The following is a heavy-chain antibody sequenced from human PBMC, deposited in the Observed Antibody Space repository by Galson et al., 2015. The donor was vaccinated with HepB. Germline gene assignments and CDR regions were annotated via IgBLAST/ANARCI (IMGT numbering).Heavy chain of an antibody. CDR3: ARDSRGWFGELSNDY. V-gene: IGHV3-21*01. J-gene: IGHJ4*02. D-gene: IGHD3-10*01. CDR2: ISSSSSYR. Sequence: SLRLSCAASGFTFSSYSMNWVRQAPGKGLEWVPSISSSSSYRNYADSVKGRFTISRDDAKNSLYLQMNSLRAEDTAVYYCARDSRGWFGELSNDYWGQGTLVTVSS. CDR1: GFTFSSYS.